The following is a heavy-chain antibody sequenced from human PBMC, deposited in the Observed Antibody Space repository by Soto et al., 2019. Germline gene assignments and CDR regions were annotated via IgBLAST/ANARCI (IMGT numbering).Heavy chain of an antibody. D-gene: IGHD3-16*01. V-gene: IGHV4-59*01. CDR3: ATVTFGGVVLAH. Sequence: SETLSLTCTVSAASFSKYYWSWIRQPPGKGLEWIGYIYFNGNTNYNPSLKRRVTISIDTSKKQISLNLTSVTDADTAVYYCATVTFGGVVLAHWGQGTLVTVSS. CDR1: AASFSKYY. J-gene: IGHJ4*02. CDR2: IYFNGNT.